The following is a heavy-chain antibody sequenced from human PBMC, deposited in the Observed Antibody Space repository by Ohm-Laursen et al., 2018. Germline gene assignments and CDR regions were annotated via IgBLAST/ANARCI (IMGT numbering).Heavy chain of an antibody. J-gene: IGHJ3*02. V-gene: IGHV4-59*08. CDR2: MYYSGST. Sequence: GTLSLTCTVSGGSITNYYWSWIRQPPGKGLEWIAYMYYSGSTDFNSSLKSRATISADTSTSQFSLKLSSVTATDTAIYYCARRIITYAYDIWGPGTMVTVSS. D-gene: IGHD3-10*01. CDR1: GGSITNYY. CDR3: ARRIITYAYDI.